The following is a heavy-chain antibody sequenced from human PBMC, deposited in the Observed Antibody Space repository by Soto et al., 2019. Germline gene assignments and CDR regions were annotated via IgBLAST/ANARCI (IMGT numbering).Heavy chain of an antibody. Sequence: SETLSLTCAVSGGSITSGNWWTWVRQPPGEGLEWIGEMYHSGSKNYNPSLESRVTISVDKSTNHFSLKVTSVTAADTAVYYCAYSPAYKIDKWGQGTLVTVSS. CDR2: MYHSGSK. CDR1: GGSITSGNW. D-gene: IGHD1-26*01. CDR3: AYSPAYKIDK. V-gene: IGHV4-4*02. J-gene: IGHJ4*02.